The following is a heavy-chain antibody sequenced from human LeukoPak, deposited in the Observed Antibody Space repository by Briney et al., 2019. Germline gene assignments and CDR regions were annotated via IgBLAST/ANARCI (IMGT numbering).Heavy chain of an antibody. CDR1: GGSFSGYY. CDR2: INHSGST. CDR3: ARHRDWAGYYCSGLGRGAFDI. J-gene: IGHJ3*02. D-gene: IGHD3-10*01. Sequence: SETLSLTCAVYGGSFSGYYWSWIRQPPGKGLEWIGEINHSGSTNYNPSLKSRVTISVDTSKNQFSLKLSSVTAADTAVYYCARHRDWAGYYCSGLGRGAFDILGQGTMVTVSS. V-gene: IGHV4-34*01.